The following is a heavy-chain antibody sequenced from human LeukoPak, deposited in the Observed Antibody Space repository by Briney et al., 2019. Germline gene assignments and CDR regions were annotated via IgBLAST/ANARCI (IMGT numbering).Heavy chain of an antibody. CDR3: ARRRYYDGSGYLE. CDR1: GDSVSRSDSY. Sequence: KASETLFLTCSVSGDSVSRSDSYWDWIRQPPGKGLEWIGTIYYSGRTYYSPSLKSRVTMSVDPSNNQFSLTLRSVTAADTALYYCARRRYYDGSGYLEWGQGTLLSVSS. CDR2: IYYSGRT. D-gene: IGHD3-22*01. V-gene: IGHV4-39*01. J-gene: IGHJ1*01.